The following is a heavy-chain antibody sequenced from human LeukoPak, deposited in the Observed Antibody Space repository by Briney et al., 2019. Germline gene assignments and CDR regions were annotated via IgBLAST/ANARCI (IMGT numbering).Heavy chain of an antibody. CDR3: AKDTPTTGYHLDS. CDR2: ISYDGSDK. Sequence: GGSLRLSCAASGFTFSSYAMHWVRQAPGKGLEWVPVISYDGSDKSYADSVKGRFTISRDNSENTLYLQINSLRVEDTAAYYCAKDTPTTGYHLDSWGQGTLVTVSS. V-gene: IGHV3-30*04. J-gene: IGHJ4*02. CDR1: GFTFSSYA. D-gene: IGHD1-1*01.